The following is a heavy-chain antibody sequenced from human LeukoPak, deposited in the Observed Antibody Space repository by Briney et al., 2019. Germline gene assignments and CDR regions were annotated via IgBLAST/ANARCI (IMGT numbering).Heavy chain of an antibody. CDR2: ISSSSSYI. D-gene: IGHD6-6*01. CDR1: GFAFSSYG. J-gene: IGHJ4*02. V-gene: IGHV3-21*01. CDR3: ARGSSSSSGY. Sequence: PGGSLRLSCAASGFAFSSYGMHWVRQAPGKGLEWVSSISSSSSYIYYADSVKGRFTISRDNAKNSLYLQMNSLRAEDTAVYYCARGSSSSSGYWGQGTLVTVSS.